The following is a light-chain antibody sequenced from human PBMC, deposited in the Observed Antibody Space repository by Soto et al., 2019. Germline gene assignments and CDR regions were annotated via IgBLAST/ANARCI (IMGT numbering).Light chain of an antibody. CDR1: SSDVGASDF. Sequence: QSALTQPASVSESPGQSITISCTGTSSDVGASDFVSWYQQHPGKAPELIICEIFNRPSGVSNRFSGSKSGNTASLTISGLQAEDESDYYCSSYTTSHTLVFGGGTKLTVL. V-gene: IGLV2-14*01. J-gene: IGLJ2*01. CDR2: EIF. CDR3: SSYTTSHTLV.